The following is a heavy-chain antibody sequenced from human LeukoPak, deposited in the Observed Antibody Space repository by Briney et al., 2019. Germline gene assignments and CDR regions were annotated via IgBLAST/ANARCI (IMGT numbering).Heavy chain of an antibody. CDR3: ARNSQLLDP. V-gene: IGHV1-2*02. D-gene: IGHD6-6*01. Sequence: LEWMGWINPNSGGTNYAQKFQGRVTMTRVTSISTAYMELSRLRSDDTAVYCCARNSQLLDPWGQGTLVTVSS. CDR2: INPNSGGT. J-gene: IGHJ5*02.